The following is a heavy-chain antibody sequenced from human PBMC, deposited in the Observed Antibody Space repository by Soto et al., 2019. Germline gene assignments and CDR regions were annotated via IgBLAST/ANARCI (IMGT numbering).Heavy chain of an antibody. CDR3: ARDGGGQKGTYYYGPVDY. J-gene: IGHJ4*02. V-gene: IGHV3-48*01. Sequence: GGSLRLSCAASGFTFSSYSMNWVRQAPGKGLEWVSYISSSSSTIYYADSVKGRFTISRDNAKNSLYLQMNSLRAEDTAVYYCARDGGGQKGTYYYGPVDYWGQGTLVTVSS. CDR1: GFTFSSYS. D-gene: IGHD3-10*01. CDR2: ISSSSSTI.